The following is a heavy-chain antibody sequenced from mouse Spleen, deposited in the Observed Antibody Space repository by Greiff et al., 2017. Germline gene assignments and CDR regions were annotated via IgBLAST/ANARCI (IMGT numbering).Heavy chain of an antibody. Sequence: EVQRVESGPSLVKPSQTLSLTCSVTGDSITSGYWNWIRKFPGNKLEYMGYISYSGSTYYNPSLKSRISITRDTSKNQYYLQLNSVTTEDTATYYCARWGYYGSSYYFDYWGQGTTLTVSS. V-gene: IGHV3-8*02. J-gene: IGHJ2*01. CDR2: ISYSGST. D-gene: IGHD1-1*01. CDR1: GDSITSGY. CDR3: ARWGYYGSSYYFDY.